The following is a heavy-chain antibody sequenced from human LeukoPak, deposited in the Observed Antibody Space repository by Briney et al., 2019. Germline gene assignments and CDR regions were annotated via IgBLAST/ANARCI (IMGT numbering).Heavy chain of an antibody. CDR3: EKNVLRYFVWRDY. V-gene: IGHV3-23*01. CDR2: ISGSGGST. Sequence: PGGSLRLSCAASGFTFSSYAISWVRQAPGKGLEWVSAISGSGGSTYYADSVKGRFTISRDNSKNTLYLQMNSLRAEDTAVYYCEKNVLRYFVWRDYWGQGTLVTVSS. CDR1: GFTFSSYA. J-gene: IGHJ4*02. D-gene: IGHD3-9*01.